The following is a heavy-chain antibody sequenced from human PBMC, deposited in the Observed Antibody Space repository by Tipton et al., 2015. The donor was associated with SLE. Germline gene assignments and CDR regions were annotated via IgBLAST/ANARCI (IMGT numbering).Heavy chain of an antibody. Sequence: SLRLSCAASGFTFSSYAMSWVRQAPGKGLEWVSAISGSGGSTYYADSVKGRFTISRDNSKNTLCLQMNSLRAEDTAVYYCAKDLYSYGYGDAFDIWGQGTLVTVSS. CDR3: AKDLYSYGYGDAFDI. D-gene: IGHD5-18*01. J-gene: IGHJ3*02. CDR2: ISGSGGST. V-gene: IGHV3-23*01. CDR1: GFTFSSYA.